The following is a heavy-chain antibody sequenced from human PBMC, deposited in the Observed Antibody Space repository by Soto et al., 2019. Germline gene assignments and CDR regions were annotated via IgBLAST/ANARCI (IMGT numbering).Heavy chain of an antibody. Sequence: ASVKVSCKASGYTFTACRIHWLRQAPGQRLEWMGWINTGNGHTKYSQKFQGRVTVTRDTSARTAYMELNSLRSEDTAVYYCASRGYDFWSGLDPWGQGTLVTVSS. CDR3: ASRGYDFWSGLDP. J-gene: IGHJ5*02. D-gene: IGHD3-3*01. V-gene: IGHV1-3*04. CDR2: INTGNGHT. CDR1: GYTFTACR.